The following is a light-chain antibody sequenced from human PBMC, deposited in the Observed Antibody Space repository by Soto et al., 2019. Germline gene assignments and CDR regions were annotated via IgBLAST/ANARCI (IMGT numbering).Light chain of an antibody. CDR2: DAS. CDR3: QQYAGSLYT. Sequence: IVLTQSRGTLSLSPGEGATVSCMASQSIYTKLAWYQKKSGQAPRLLIYDASTRAYGIPDRFSGSGSGTDFSLTISRLEPEDFAVYYCQQYAGSLYTFAQGTKVDI. CDR1: QSIYTK. J-gene: IGKJ2*01. V-gene: IGKV3-20*01.